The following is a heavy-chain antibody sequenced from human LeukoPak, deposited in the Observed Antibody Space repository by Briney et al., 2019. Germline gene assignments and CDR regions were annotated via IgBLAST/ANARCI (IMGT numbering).Heavy chain of an antibody. J-gene: IGHJ5*01. D-gene: IGHD6-13*01. CDR1: GFTFSGSA. Sequence: GGSLKLSCATSGFTFSGSAIHWVRQASGKGLEWVGRIRSKANSYATTDVASVRGRFSISRDNSKNTLYLQMGSLRVEDTAVYYCTKIGRAASWDNWFESWGQGTLVTVSS. CDR2: IRSKANSYAT. CDR3: TKIGRAASWDNWFES. V-gene: IGHV3-73*01.